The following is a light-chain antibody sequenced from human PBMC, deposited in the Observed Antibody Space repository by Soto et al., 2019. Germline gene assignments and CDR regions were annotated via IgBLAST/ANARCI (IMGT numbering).Light chain of an antibody. CDR1: QTVTSSN. CDR3: QQYGGSLPVT. CDR2: GPS. Sequence: EFVLTQSPDTLSLPPGERATLSCRASQTVTSSNVAWYQQKPGQAPRPLVYGPSTRATGVPDRFSGSGSGTDFTLTISRLELEDFAVYYCQQYGGSLPVTFGPGTKVEIK. V-gene: IGKV3-20*01. J-gene: IGKJ3*01.